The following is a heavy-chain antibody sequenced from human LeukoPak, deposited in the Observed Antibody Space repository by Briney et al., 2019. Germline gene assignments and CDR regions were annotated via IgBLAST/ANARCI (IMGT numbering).Heavy chain of an antibody. CDR2: INPSGGST. D-gene: IGHD6-13*01. Sequence: ASVKVSCKASGYTFTSYYMHWVRQAPGQGLEWVGIINPSGGSTGYAQKFQGRVTMTRDTSTSTVYMELSSLRSEDTAVYYCARLAAAGPYFGYWGQGTLVTVSS. CDR3: ARLAAAGPYFGY. CDR1: GYTFTSYY. V-gene: IGHV1-46*03. J-gene: IGHJ4*02.